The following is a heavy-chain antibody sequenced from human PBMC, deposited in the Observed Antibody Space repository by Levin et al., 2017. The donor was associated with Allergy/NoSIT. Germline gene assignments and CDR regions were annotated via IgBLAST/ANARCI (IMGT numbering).Heavy chain of an antibody. CDR2: ISSNGGST. V-gene: IGHV3-64D*06. CDR3: VKVPASSGWSY. D-gene: IGHD6-19*01. CDR1: GFTFSSYA. Sequence: GESLKISCSASGFTFSSYAMHWVRQAPGKGLEYVSAISSNGGSTYYADSVKGRFTISRDNSKNTLYLQMSSLRAEDTAVYYCVKVPASSGWSYWGQGTLVTVSS. J-gene: IGHJ4*02.